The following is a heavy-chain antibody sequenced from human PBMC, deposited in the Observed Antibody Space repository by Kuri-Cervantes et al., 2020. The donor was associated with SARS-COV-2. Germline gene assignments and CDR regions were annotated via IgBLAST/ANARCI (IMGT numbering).Heavy chain of an antibody. V-gene: IGHV3-23*01. CDR1: GFTLSRHA. CDR2: VSGSGDDT. Sequence: GESLKISCAVSGFTLSRHAMHWVRQAPGKGLEWVSVVSGSGDDTYYADSVKGRFTISRDNSRNTVSLQMKNLRVEDTAVYYCAKDGPFRFLEWPRPPNWLDRWGQGTLVTVSS. J-gene: IGHJ5*02. D-gene: IGHD3-3*01. CDR3: AKDGPFRFLEWPRPPNWLDR.